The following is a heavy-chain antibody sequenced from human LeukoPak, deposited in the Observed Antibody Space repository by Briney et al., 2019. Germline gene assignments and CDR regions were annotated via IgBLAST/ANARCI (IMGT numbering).Heavy chain of an antibody. J-gene: IGHJ4*02. Sequence: GGSLRLSCTGSGFTFSSHWMSWVRQAPGRGLEWVANIKEDGSETYYLDSVKGRFTISRDNSKNTLYLQMNSLRAEDTAVYYCAKSPGYSGYDPLDYWGQGTLVTVSS. CDR1: GFTFSSHW. CDR3: AKSPGYSGYDPLDY. D-gene: IGHD5-12*01. CDR2: IKEDGSET. V-gene: IGHV3-7*03.